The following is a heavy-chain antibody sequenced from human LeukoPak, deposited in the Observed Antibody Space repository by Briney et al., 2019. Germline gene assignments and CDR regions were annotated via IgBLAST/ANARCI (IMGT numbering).Heavy chain of an antibody. CDR1: GGSISSYY. Sequence: PSETLSLTCTVSGGSISSYYWSWLRPPPGKGLEWIGYIYYSGSTHYNPSLKSRVTISVDTSKNPFSLKLSSVTAAAPAVYYCARSVDTAMVSGWRDWFDPWGQGTLVTVSS. V-gene: IGHV4-59*01. D-gene: IGHD5-18*01. CDR3: ARSVDTAMVSGWRDWFDP. CDR2: IYYSGST. J-gene: IGHJ5*02.